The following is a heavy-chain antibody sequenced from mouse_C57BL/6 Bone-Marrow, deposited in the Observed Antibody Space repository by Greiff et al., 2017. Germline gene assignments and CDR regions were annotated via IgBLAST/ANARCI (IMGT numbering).Heavy chain of an antibody. Sequence: EVKLVESGGGLVKPGGSLKLSCAASGFTFSSYAMSWVRQTPEKRLEWVATISDGGSYTYYPDNVKGRFTISRDNAKNNLYLQMSHLKSEDTAMYYCARDRAGIAYWGQGTLVTVSA. V-gene: IGHV5-4*01. J-gene: IGHJ3*01. CDR2: ISDGGSYT. CDR3: ARDRAGIAY. CDR1: GFTFSSYA. D-gene: IGHD3-3*01.